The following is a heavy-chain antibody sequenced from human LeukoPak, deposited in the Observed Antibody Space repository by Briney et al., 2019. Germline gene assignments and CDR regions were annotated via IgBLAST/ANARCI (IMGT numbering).Heavy chain of an antibody. V-gene: IGHV1-3*01. CDR2: INVGNGKT. Sequence: ASVKVSCKASGYTFTSYAMHWVRQPPGQGFGGMGWINVGNGKTNYSQKFRGGVTIPRDKSGSTASMELSSMRSEDTAVYYCAREGYCSGGSCYINWFDPWG. CDR3: AREGYCSGGSCYINWFDP. J-gene: IGHJ5*02. CDR1: GYTFTSYA. D-gene: IGHD2-15*01.